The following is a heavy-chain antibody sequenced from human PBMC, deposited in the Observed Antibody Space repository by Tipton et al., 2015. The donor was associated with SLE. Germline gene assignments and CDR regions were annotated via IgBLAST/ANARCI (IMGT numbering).Heavy chain of an antibody. V-gene: IGHV3-23*03. D-gene: IGHD3-22*01. CDR2: IYSGGST. CDR3: AKDQGYYDI. CDR1: GFTFSSYA. Sequence: SLRLSCAASGFTFSSYAMSWVRQAPGKGLEWVSVIYSGGSTYYADSVKGRFTISRDNSKNTLYLQMNNLRAEDTAVYYCAKDQGYYDIWGQGTLVTVSS. J-gene: IGHJ4*02.